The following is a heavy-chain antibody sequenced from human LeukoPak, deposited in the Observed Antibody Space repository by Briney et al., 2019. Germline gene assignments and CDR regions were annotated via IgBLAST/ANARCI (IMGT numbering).Heavy chain of an antibody. CDR3: ARVQYRELSRYYYYYGMDV. J-gene: IGHJ6*04. D-gene: IGHD3-16*02. Sequence: ASVKVSCKASGGTISSYAISWVRQAPGQGLEWRGGIILIFCTANYAQKFQGRVTITPDKSTSTAYMELSSLRSEDTAVYYCARVQYRELSRYYYYYGMDVWGKGTTVTVSS. CDR2: IILIFCTA. CDR1: GGTISSYA. V-gene: IGHV1-69*06.